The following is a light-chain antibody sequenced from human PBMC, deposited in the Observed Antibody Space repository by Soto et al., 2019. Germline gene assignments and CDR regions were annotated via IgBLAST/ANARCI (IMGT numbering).Light chain of an antibody. V-gene: IGLV1-40*01. J-gene: IGLJ3*02. CDR1: SSNIGAGYD. CDR3: QSYDTSLSGVM. Sequence: QLVLTQTPSVSGAPGQKITMSCTGSSSNIGAGYDVHWYQQLPGAAPRLLIYADNNRPSGVPDRFSASNSGTSASLAITGLQGEDEAVYYCQSYDTSLSGVMFGAGTKVTVL. CDR2: ADN.